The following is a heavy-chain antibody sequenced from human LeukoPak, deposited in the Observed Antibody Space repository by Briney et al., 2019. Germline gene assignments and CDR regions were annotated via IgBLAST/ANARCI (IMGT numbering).Heavy chain of an antibody. CDR1: GFTFNGYA. CDR2: ISWNSGRI. CDR3: AKAPSGDSSGYYTDAFDI. D-gene: IGHD3-22*01. J-gene: IGHJ3*02. Sequence: GGSLRLSCAASGFTFNGYAMHWVRQAPGKGLEWVSGISWNSGRIGYADSVKGRFTISRDNAKNSLYPQMNSLRAEDTAFYYCAKAPSGDSSGYYTDAFDIWGQGTMVTVSS. V-gene: IGHV3-9*01.